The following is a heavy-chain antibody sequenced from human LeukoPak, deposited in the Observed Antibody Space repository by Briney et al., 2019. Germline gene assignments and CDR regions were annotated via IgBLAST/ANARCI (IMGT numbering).Heavy chain of an antibody. CDR3: ARGPIVVVPANWFDP. J-gene: IGHJ5*02. V-gene: IGHV4-39*01. CDR2: IYYSGST. CDR1: GGSISSSSYY. D-gene: IGHD2-2*01. Sequence: SETLSLTCTVSGGSISSSSYYWGWIRQPPGKGLEWIGSIYYSGSTYYNPSLKSRVTISVDTSKNQFSLKLSSVTAADTAVYYCARGPIVVVPANWFDPWGQGTLVTVSS.